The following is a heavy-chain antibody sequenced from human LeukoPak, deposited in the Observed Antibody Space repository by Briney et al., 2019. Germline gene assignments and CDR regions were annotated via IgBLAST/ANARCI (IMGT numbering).Heavy chain of an antibody. CDR1: GYTFTGYY. Sequence: ASVKVSCKASGYTFTGYYMHWVRQAPGQGLEWMGIINPSGDSTSYAQKFQGRVTMTRDMSTSTVYMELSSLRSEDTAVYYCARVAPRWSYGPGDWFDPWGQGTLVTVSS. V-gene: IGHV1-46*01. CDR3: ARVAPRWSYGPGDWFDP. D-gene: IGHD5-18*01. J-gene: IGHJ5*02. CDR2: INPSGDST.